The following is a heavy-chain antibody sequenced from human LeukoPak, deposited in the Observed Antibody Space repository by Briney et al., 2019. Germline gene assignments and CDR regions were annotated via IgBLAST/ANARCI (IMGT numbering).Heavy chain of an antibody. CDR1: GFTFSSYE. CDR2: ISGSGDST. Sequence: GGSLRLSCAASGFTFSSYEMNWVRQAPGKGLEWVSGISGSGDSTYYADSVKGRFTISRDNSKNTLYLQMNSLRAEDTAVYFCARRSGVAVAGAFDYWGQGTLVTVSS. V-gene: IGHV3-23*01. D-gene: IGHD6-19*01. CDR3: ARRSGVAVAGAFDY. J-gene: IGHJ4*02.